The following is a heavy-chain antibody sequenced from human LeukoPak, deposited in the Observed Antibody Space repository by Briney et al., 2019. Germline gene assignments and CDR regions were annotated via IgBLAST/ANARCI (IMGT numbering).Heavy chain of an antibody. CDR2: IYHSGST. CDR3: ARGGYDILTGYYNVGWFDP. D-gene: IGHD3-9*01. V-gene: IGHV4-30-2*01. Sequence: PSETLSLTCTVSGGSISSGGYSWSWIRQPPGKGLEWIGYIYHSGSTYYNPSLKSRVTISVDRSKNQFSLKLSSVTAADTAVYYCARGGYDILTGYYNVGWFDPWGQGTLVTVSS. CDR1: GGSISSGGYS. J-gene: IGHJ5*02.